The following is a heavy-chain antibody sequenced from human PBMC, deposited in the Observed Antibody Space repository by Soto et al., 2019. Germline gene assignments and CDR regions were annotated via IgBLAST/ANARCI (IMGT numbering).Heavy chain of an antibody. CDR2: MNPNSGNT. CDR1: GYTFTSYD. D-gene: IGHD3-10*01. Sequence: QVQLVQSGAEVKKPGASVKVSCKASGYTFTSYDINWVRQATGQGLEWMGWMNPNSGNTGYAQKFQGRVTMTRNTSISTAYMELSSLRSEDTAGYYCARGINYYDSGDDACDIWGQGTMVTVSS. CDR3: ARGINYYDSGDDACDI. J-gene: IGHJ3*02. V-gene: IGHV1-8*01.